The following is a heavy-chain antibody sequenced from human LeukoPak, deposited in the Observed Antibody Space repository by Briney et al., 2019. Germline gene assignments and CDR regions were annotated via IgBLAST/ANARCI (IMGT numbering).Heavy chain of an antibody. D-gene: IGHD3-10*01. J-gene: IGHJ4*02. CDR3: ARDKFRGYFDY. CDR1: GFTFSSYS. Sequence: QTGGSLRLSCAASGFTFSSYSLNWVRQAPGKGLEWVSAIYSGGTTYYADSVKGRFTISRDTSKNTLYLQMNSLRAEDTAVYHCARDKFRGYFDYWGQGTLVTVSS. CDR2: IYSGGTT. V-gene: IGHV3-66*01.